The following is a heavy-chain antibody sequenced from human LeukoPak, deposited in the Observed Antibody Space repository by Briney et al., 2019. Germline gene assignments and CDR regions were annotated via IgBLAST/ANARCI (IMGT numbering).Heavy chain of an antibody. CDR3: ARTGEDPPAATLYGMDV. CDR2: IIPIFGTA. J-gene: IGHJ6*02. D-gene: IGHD2-15*01. CDR1: GGTFGSYA. V-gene: IGHV1-69*01. Sequence: GASVKVSCKASGGTFGSYAISWVRQAPGQGLEWMGGIIPIFGTANYAQKFQGRVTITADESTSTAYMELSSLRSEDTAVYYCARTGEDPPAATLYGMDVWGQGTTVTVSS.